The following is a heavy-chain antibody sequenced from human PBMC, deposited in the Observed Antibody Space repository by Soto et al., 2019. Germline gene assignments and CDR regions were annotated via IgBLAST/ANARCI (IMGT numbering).Heavy chain of an antibody. V-gene: IGHV1-8*01. J-gene: IGHJ6*02. Sequence: QVQLVQSGAEVKKPGASVKVSCKASGYTFTSYDINWVRQATGQGLEWMGWMNPNSGNTGYAQKFKGRVTMTRNTSISTAYMELSSLRSEDTAVYYCARGRDFWSGYDYYGMDVWGQGTTVTVSS. CDR1: GYTFTSYD. CDR2: MNPNSGNT. D-gene: IGHD3-3*01. CDR3: ARGRDFWSGYDYYGMDV.